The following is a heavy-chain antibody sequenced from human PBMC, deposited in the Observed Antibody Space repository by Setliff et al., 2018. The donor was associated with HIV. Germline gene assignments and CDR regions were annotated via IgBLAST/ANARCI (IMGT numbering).Heavy chain of an antibody. CDR2: INHSGST. CDR3: ALGDSSGYYRRNWYFDL. Sequence: SSEALSLTCTVSGGSISSGTYYWSWIRQPPGKGLEWIGEINHSGSTNYNPSLKGRVTIAVDTSKNQFSLKLSSVTAADTAVYYCALGDSSGYYRRNWYFDLWGRGTLVTVSS. CDR1: GGSISSGTYY. V-gene: IGHV4-39*07. J-gene: IGHJ2*01. D-gene: IGHD3-22*01.